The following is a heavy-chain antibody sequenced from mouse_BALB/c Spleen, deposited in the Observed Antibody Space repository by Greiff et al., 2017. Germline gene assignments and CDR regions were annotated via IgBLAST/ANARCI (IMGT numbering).Heavy chain of an antibody. CDR1: GYTFTDYV. CDR3: ARSRGNYEYLGY. D-gene: IGHD2-1*01. CDR2: IFPGSGST. V-gene: IGHV1-77*01. J-gene: IGHJ2*01. Sequence: VQVVESGPELVKPGASVKLSCKASGYTFTDYVMCWVKQRTGQGLEWIGEIFPGSGSTYYNEKFKGKATLTADKSSNTAYMQLSSLTSEDSAVYFCARSRGNYEYLGYWGQGTTLTVSS.